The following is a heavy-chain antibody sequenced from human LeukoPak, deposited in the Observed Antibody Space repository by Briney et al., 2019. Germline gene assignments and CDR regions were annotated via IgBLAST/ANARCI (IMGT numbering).Heavy chain of an antibody. Sequence: GGSLRLSCAASGFTFSSYSMSWVRQAPGKRLEWVSVIYSGGSTYYADSVKGRFTISRDNSKNTLYLQMDSLRAEDTAVYYCAKGLFRSSWYDYWGQGTLVTVSS. D-gene: IGHD6-13*01. CDR2: IYSGGST. CDR3: AKGLFRSSWYDY. J-gene: IGHJ4*02. V-gene: IGHV3-53*01. CDR1: GFTFSSYS.